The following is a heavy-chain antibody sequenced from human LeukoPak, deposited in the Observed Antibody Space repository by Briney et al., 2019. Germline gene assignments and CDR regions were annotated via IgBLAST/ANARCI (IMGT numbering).Heavy chain of an antibody. CDR3: AKDEVSNPYWYFDL. D-gene: IGHD1-14*01. Sequence: GGSLRLSCAASGFTFDDYAMHWVRQAPGKGLEWVSGISWNSGSIGYADSVKGRFTISRDNAKNSLYLQMNSLRAEDTALYYCAKDEVSNPYWYFDLWGRGTLVTVSS. CDR1: GFTFDDYA. J-gene: IGHJ2*01. CDR2: ISWNSGSI. V-gene: IGHV3-9*01.